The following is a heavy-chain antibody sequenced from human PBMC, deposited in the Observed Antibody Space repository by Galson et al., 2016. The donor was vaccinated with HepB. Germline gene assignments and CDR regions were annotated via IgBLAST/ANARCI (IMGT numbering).Heavy chain of an antibody. CDR1: GFAFTTYS. Sequence: SLRLSCAASGFAFTTYSMNWVCQAHGQGLEWVSSISSGSHYIYYAVSVTGRFTISRDNARKSLTLQMSSLSADDTATYYCNRGWQAAWLQGQNVLDYWGPGTVVTVSS. D-gene: IGHD5-24*01. J-gene: IGHJ4*02. CDR3: NRGWQAAWLQGQNVLDY. CDR2: ISSGSHYI. V-gene: IGHV3-21*01.